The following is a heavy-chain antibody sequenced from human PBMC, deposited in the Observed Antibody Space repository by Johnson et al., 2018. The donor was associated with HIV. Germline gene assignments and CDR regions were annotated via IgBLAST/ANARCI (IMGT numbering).Heavy chain of an antibody. V-gene: IGHV3-30-3*01. CDR1: GFSLSDYA. Sequence: QMLLVESGGGVVQPGRSLRLSCAASGFSLSDYAIHWVRQAPVKGLEWVGVMSYAGSKENYADSVKDRFTISRDNTKNSLYLQMNSLRAEDTALYYCTHYSGSFYMGAFDIWGQGTMVTVSS. D-gene: IGHD1-26*01. J-gene: IGHJ3*02. CDR3: THYSGSFYMGAFDI. CDR2: MSYAGSKE.